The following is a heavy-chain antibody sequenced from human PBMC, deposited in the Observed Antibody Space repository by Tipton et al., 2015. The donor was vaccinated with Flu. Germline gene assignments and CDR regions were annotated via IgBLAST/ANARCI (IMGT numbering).Heavy chain of an antibody. Sequence: QVQLVQSGAEVQKPGASVKVSCKASGYTFIRFAIHWVRQAPGQRLEWMGWINTYNGNTQYSQDFRGRVTISRDTSACTNYMELRSLIFDVMAVYYCAVEGSQYGILSWKGLDYWGMGTLFTVSS. CDR2: INTYNGNT. V-gene: IGHV1-3*03. CDR3: AVEGSQYGILSWKGLDY. J-gene: IGHJ4*02. CDR1: GYTFIRFA. D-gene: IGHD2-8*01.